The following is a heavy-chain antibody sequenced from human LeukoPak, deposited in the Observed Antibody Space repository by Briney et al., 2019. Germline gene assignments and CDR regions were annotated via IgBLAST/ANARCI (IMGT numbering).Heavy chain of an antibody. Sequence: SETLSLTCTVSGGSISSGSYYWSWIRQPAGKGLEWIGRIYTSGSTNYNPSLKSRVTISVDTSKNQFSLKLSSVTAADTAVYYCARDGEDTAMVFGYWGQGTLVTVSS. D-gene: IGHD5-18*01. V-gene: IGHV4-61*02. CDR2: IYTSGST. CDR3: ARDGEDTAMVFGY. CDR1: GGSISSGSYY. J-gene: IGHJ4*02.